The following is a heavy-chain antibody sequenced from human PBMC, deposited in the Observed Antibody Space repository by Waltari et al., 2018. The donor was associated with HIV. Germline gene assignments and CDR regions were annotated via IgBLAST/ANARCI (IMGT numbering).Heavy chain of an antibody. V-gene: IGHV1-24*01. CDR3: ATTRQWLVHSGLDV. CDR1: GYILTELS. Sequence: QVQLVQSGAEVKKPGASVKVSCKVSGYILTELSIHWVRQAPGEGIEWMGGFDPEDRETIYAQKFQGRVTMTEDTSTDTTYMELSSLRSEDTAVYYCATTRQWLVHSGLDVWGQGTTVTVSS. CDR2: FDPEDRET. J-gene: IGHJ6*02. D-gene: IGHD6-19*01.